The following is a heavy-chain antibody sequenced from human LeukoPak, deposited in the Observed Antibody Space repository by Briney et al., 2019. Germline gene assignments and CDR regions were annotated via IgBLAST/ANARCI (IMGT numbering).Heavy chain of an antibody. V-gene: IGHV3-30-3*01. J-gene: IGHJ4*02. Sequence: GGSLRLSCAASGFTFSSYGMHWVRQAPGKGLEWVAVMSYDGTSKDYADSVKGRFSISRDNPKNTLYLQMNSLRAEDTAVYYCTRPASSGGSDYWGQGTLVTVSS. CDR2: MSYDGTSK. CDR3: TRPASSGGSDY. CDR1: GFTFSSYG. D-gene: IGHD3-10*01.